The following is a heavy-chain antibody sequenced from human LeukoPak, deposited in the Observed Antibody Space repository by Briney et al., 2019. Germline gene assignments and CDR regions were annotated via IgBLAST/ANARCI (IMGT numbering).Heavy chain of an antibody. Sequence: PGGSLRLSCAASGFTFSSYAISWVRQAPGQGLEWMGGIIPIFGTANYAQKFQGRVTITTDESTSTAYMELSSLRSEDTAVYYCATGSSLLQSYYYYMDVWGKGTTVTVSS. D-gene: IGHD4-11*01. CDR1: GFTFSSYA. V-gene: IGHV1-69*05. CDR3: ATGSSLLQSYYYYMDV. J-gene: IGHJ6*03. CDR2: IIPIFGTA.